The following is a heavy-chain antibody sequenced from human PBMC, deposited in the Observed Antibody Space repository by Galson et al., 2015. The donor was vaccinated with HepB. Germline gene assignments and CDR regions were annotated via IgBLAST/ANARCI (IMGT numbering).Heavy chain of an antibody. CDR3: TTRYSGSYGEDFDY. CDR2: IKSKTDGGTT. CDR1: GFTFSNAW. V-gene: IGHV3-15*01. Sequence: SLRLSCAASGFTFSNAWMSWVRQAPGKGLEWVGRIKSKTDGGTTDYAAPVKGRFTISRDDSKNTLYLQMNSLKTEDTAVYYCTTRYSGSYGEDFDYWGQGTLVTVSS. J-gene: IGHJ4*02. D-gene: IGHD1-26*01.